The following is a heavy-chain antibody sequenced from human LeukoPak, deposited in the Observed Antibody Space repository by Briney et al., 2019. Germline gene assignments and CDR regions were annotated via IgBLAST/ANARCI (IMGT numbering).Heavy chain of an antibody. D-gene: IGHD3-10*01. J-gene: IGHJ6*03. CDR1: GGSFSGYY. CDR3: ARWAAALPRVPKSHMDV. V-gene: IGHV4-34*01. Sequence: SETLSLTCAAYGGSFSGYYWSWIRQPPGKGLEWIGEINHSGSTNYNPSLKSRVTISVDTSKNQFSLKLSSVTAADTAVYYCARWAAALPRVPKSHMDVWGKGTTVTVSS. CDR2: INHSGST.